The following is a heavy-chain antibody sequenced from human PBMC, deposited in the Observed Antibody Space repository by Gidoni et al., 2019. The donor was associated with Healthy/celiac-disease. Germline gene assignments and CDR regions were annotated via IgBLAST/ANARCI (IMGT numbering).Heavy chain of an antibody. Sequence: QVQLQQWGAGLLKPSETLSLTCAVYGGSFSGYYWSWIRQPPGKGLEWIGEINHSGSTNYNPSLKSRVTISVDTSKNQFSLKLSSVTAADTAVYYCARRGRYCSGGSCLFDYWGQGTLVTVSS. CDR1: GGSFSGYY. J-gene: IGHJ4*02. D-gene: IGHD2-15*01. V-gene: IGHV4-34*01. CDR2: INHSGST. CDR3: ARRGRYCSGGSCLFDY.